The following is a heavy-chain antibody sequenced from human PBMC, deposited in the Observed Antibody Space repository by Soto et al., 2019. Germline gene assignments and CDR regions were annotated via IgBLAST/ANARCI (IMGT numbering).Heavy chain of an antibody. V-gene: IGHV3-30*18. CDR2: ISYDGSNK. CDR1: GFTFSSYG. D-gene: IGHD6-19*01. J-gene: IGHJ4*02. Sequence: QVQLVESGGGVVQPGRSLRLSCAASGFTFSSYGMHWVRQAPGKGLEWVAVISYDGSNKYYADSVKGRFTISRDNSKNTLYLQMNSMRAEDTAVYDCAKEQWLVRGGGSDYWGQGTLVTVSS. CDR3: AKEQWLVRGGGSDY.